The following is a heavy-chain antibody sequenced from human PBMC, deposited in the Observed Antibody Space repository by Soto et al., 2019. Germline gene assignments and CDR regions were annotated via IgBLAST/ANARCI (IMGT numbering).Heavy chain of an antibody. CDR2: INHSGST. Sequence: SETLSLTCAVYGGSFSGYYWSWIRQPPGKGLEWIGEINHSGSTNYNPSLKSRVTISVDTSKNQFSLKLSSVTAADTAVYYCAGLSYCTNGVCPPEIDYWGQGTLVTVSS. J-gene: IGHJ4*02. D-gene: IGHD2-8*01. CDR3: AGLSYCTNGVCPPEIDY. V-gene: IGHV4-34*01. CDR1: GGSFSGYY.